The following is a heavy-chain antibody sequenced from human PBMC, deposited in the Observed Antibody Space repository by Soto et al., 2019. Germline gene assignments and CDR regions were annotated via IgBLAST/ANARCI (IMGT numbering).Heavy chain of an antibody. CDR2: IVVGSGNT. Sequence: SVKVSCKASGFTFTSSAVKWVRQARGQRLEWIGWIVVGSGNTNYAQKFQERVTITRDMSTSTAYMELSSLRSEDTAVYYCAAWEDYYDSSGYSFGYWGQGTLVTVSS. V-gene: IGHV1-58*01. D-gene: IGHD3-22*01. CDR3: AAWEDYYDSSGYSFGY. CDR1: GFTFTSSA. J-gene: IGHJ4*02.